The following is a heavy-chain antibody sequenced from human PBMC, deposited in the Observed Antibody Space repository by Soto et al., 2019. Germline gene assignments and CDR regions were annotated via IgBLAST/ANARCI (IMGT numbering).Heavy chain of an antibody. D-gene: IGHD1-26*01. V-gene: IGHV1-18*01. CDR1: GYTFTSYG. CDR3: ARVVGALGHWFDP. CDR2: ISAYNYNT. Sequence: QVQLVQSGAEVKKPGASVKVSCKASGYTFTSYGLSWVRQAPGQGLEWMGRISAYNYNTNYAQKLQGRVTMTTDTTRSTAYMELRSVRSDDTAVYYCARVVGALGHWFDPWGQGTLVTVSS. J-gene: IGHJ5*02.